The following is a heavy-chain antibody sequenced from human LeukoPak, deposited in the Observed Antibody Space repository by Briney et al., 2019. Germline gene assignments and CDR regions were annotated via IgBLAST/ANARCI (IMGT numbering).Heavy chain of an antibody. CDR3: ARERGRNGDYDY. CDR1: GITFSSYP. D-gene: IGHD1-1*01. Sequence: GGSLRLSCVASGITFSSYPMHWVRQAPGKGMEYVSAISSDGGSPYYANSVKGRFTISRDNSKNTLYLQVGSLRTEDMAVYYCARERGRNGDYDYWGQGTLVTVSS. V-gene: IGHV3-64*01. CDR2: ISSDGGSP. J-gene: IGHJ4*02.